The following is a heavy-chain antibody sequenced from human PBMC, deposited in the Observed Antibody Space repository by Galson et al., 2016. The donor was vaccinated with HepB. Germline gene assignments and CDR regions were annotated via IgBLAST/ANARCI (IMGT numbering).Heavy chain of an antibody. J-gene: IGHJ4*02. V-gene: IGHV3-30*18. CDR1: GFTFSYHG. CDR2: ISYDGSKT. CDR3: VKVGHCWGDFDY. D-gene: IGHD1-26*01. Sequence: SLRLSCAASGFTFSYHGMHWVRQAPGKGLEWVAVISYDGSKTYYADFVKGRFTISRDTSKKTLYLQMNSLRPEDTAIYYCVKVGHCWGDFDYWGQGTLVTVSS.